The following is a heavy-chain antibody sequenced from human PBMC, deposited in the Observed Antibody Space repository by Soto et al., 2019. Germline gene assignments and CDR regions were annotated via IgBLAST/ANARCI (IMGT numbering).Heavy chain of an antibody. D-gene: IGHD1-1*01. CDR3: ARKQAGLFSGIAS. CDR2: IYGSGGSGST. Sequence: QVQLQESGPGLVKPSQTLSLTCTVTGYSITSGGSSWSWIRQHPGKGLGWLGYIYGSGGSGSTLYNPSRKSRTTLSIDTSKTHFSQNLRSVPVADPAVNFRARKQAGLFSGIASWGQGPLVTVSS. V-gene: IGHV4-31*03. J-gene: IGHJ4*02. CDR1: GYSITSGGSS.